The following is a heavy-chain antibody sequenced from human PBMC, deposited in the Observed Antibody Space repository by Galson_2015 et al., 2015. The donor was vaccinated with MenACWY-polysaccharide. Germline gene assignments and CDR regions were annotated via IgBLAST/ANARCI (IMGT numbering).Heavy chain of an antibody. CDR1: GYTFTCYY. CDR3: ARDGHHYGSGSYESHFDY. D-gene: IGHD3-10*01. Sequence: SVKVSCKASGYTFTCYYMHWVRQAPGQGLEWMGTINPSGDSTRYAQKFQGRVTMTRDTSTSTVYMELSSLRSEDTAVYYCARDGHHYGSGSYESHFDYWGQGTLVTVSS. CDR2: INPSGDST. V-gene: IGHV1-46*01. J-gene: IGHJ4*02.